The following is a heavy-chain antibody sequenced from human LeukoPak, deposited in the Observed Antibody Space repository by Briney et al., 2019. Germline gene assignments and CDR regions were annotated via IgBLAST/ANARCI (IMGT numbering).Heavy chain of an antibody. CDR1: GYSVSSGYY. J-gene: IGHJ3*02. Sequence: SETLSLTCTVSGYSVSSGYYWGWIRQSPGEGLEWIGSIYHSGSTYYSPSLRRRITISVDTSKNPLSLQLSSVTAADTAVYYCAKSNGYGLVDIWGQGTMVTVSS. CDR3: AKSNGYGLVDI. CDR2: IYHSGST. D-gene: IGHD3-10*01. V-gene: IGHV4-38-2*02.